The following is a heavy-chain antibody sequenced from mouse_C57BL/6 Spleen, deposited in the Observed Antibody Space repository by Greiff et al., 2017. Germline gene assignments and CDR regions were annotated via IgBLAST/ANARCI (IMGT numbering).Heavy chain of an antibody. CDR3: ARVTTVVEGFDY. J-gene: IGHJ2*01. V-gene: IGHV3-6*01. CDR2: ISYDGSN. D-gene: IGHD1-1*01. CDR1: GYSITSGYY. Sequence: EVKLQESGPGLVKPSQSLSLTCSVTGYSITSGYYWNWIRQFPGNKLEWMGYISYDGSNNYNPSLKNRISITRDTSKNQFFLKLNSVTTEDTATYYCARVTTVVEGFDYWGQGTTLTVSS.